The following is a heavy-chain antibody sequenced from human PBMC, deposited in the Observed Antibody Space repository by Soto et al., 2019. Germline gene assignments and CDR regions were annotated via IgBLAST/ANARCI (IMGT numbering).Heavy chain of an antibody. CDR1: GGSIISYY. Sequence: QVQLQESGPGLVKPSETLSLSCTVSGGSIISYYWTWILQPPGKGLEWIGFVHYSGSTLYNPSLKNRATISLVRSQNQFSLNLTSVTAVDTAVYYCAGGKRQLAGGEFFDYWGQGALVTVSS. D-gene: IGHD6-13*01. V-gene: IGHV4-59*01. J-gene: IGHJ4*02. CDR2: VHYSGST. CDR3: AGGKRQLAGGEFFDY.